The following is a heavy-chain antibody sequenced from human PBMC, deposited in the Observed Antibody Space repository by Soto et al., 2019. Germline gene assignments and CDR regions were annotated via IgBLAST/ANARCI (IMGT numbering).Heavy chain of an antibody. V-gene: IGHV4-59*08. CDR2: IYYGCST. J-gene: IGHJ4*02. CDR3: ARHGTIHGDYDY. D-gene: IGHD4-17*01. Sequence: QSLPKCLDLIGFIYYGCSTYYNPSLKSRFTISVDTSKNHFSLKLSSVTAADTAVYYCARHGTIHGDYDYWGEGTLGTVSS.